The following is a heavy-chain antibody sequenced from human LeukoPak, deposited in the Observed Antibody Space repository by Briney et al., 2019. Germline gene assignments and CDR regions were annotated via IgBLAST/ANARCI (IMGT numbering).Heavy chain of an antibody. Sequence: PSQTLSLTCTVSGGSISSGGYYWSWIRQHPGKGLEWIGYIYTSGSTNYNPSLKSRVTISVDTSKNQFSLKLSSVTAADTAVYYCARHNGGPDTYYDFWSGYLGVATYPFYFDYWGQGTLVTVSS. D-gene: IGHD3-3*01. CDR3: ARHNGGPDTYYDFWSGYLGVATYPFYFDY. V-gene: IGHV4-61*09. CDR1: GGSISSGGYY. CDR2: IYTSGST. J-gene: IGHJ4*02.